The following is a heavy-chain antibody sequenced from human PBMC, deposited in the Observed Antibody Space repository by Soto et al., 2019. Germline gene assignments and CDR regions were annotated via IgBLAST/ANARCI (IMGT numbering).Heavy chain of an antibody. J-gene: IGHJ6*02. Sequence: GGSLRLSCAASGFTFSSYGMHWVRQAPGKGLEWVAVISYDGSNKYYADSVKGRFTISRDNSKNTLYLQMNSLRAEDTAVYYCAKDLQTYYYDSSGYLYYYYYGMDVWGQGTTVTVSS. CDR3: AKDLQTYYYDSSGYLYYYYYGMDV. CDR2: ISYDGSNK. D-gene: IGHD3-22*01. V-gene: IGHV3-30*18. CDR1: GFTFSSYG.